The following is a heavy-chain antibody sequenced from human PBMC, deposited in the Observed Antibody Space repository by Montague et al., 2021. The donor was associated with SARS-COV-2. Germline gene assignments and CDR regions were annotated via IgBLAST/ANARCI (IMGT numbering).Heavy chain of an antibody. V-gene: IGHV4-39*01. J-gene: IGHJ3*02. CDR1: GGSISSSSYY. D-gene: IGHD3-22*01. CDR3: ARHPGITMIVVVIPSAFDI. Sequence: SETLSLTCTVSGGSISSSSYYWGWIRQPPGKGLEWIGSIYYSGSTYYXXXLKSRVTISVDTSKNQFSLKLSSVTAADTAVYYCARHPGITMIVVVIPSAFDIWGQGTMVTASS. CDR2: IYYSGST.